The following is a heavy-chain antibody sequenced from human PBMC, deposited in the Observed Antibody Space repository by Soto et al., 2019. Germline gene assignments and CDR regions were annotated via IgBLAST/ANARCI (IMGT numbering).Heavy chain of an antibody. CDR1: GFTFSSYA. Sequence: EVQLLESGGGLVQPGGSLRLSCAASGFTFSSYAMSWVRQAPGKGLEWVSAISGSGGSTYYADSVKGRFTISRDNSKKTLYLQMNSLRAEDTAVYYCAKVRYCSGVSCGRVAFDIWGQGTMVTVSS. V-gene: IGHV3-23*01. CDR3: AKVRYCSGVSCGRVAFDI. J-gene: IGHJ3*02. D-gene: IGHD2-15*01. CDR2: ISGSGGST.